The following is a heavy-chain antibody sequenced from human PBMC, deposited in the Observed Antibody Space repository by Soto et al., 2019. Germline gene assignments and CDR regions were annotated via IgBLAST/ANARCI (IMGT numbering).Heavy chain of an antibody. J-gene: IGHJ4*02. V-gene: IGHV3-30*18. CDR1: GFTFSSYG. CDR2: ISYDGSNK. D-gene: IGHD3-10*01. Sequence: GGSLRLSCAASGFTFSSYGMHWVRQAPGKGLEWVAVISYDGSNKYYADSVKGRFTISRDNSKNTLYLQMNSLRAEDTAVYYCAKDVWFSHADYWGQGTLVTVSS. CDR3: AKDVWFSHADY.